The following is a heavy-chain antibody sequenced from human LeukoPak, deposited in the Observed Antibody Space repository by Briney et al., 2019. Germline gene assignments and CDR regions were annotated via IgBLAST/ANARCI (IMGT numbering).Heavy chain of an antibody. J-gene: IGHJ6*02. CDR1: GASISSESYY. CDR3: GRVLSGWYSVDV. V-gene: IGHV4-61*09. CDR2: IYTSGST. Sequence: SQTLSLTCTVSGASISSESYYWSWIRQPAGKGLEWIGHIYTSGSTNYNPSLKNRVTISVDTSKNQFSLKLSSVTAADTAVYYCGRVLSGWYSVDVWGQGATVTVSS. D-gene: IGHD1-26*01.